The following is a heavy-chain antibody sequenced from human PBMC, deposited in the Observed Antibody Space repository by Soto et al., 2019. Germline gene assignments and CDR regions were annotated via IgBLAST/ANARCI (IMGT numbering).Heavy chain of an antibody. D-gene: IGHD4-17*01. J-gene: IGHJ3*02. V-gene: IGHV1-69*02. Sequence: QVQLVQSGAEVKKPGSSVKVSCKASGGTFSSYTISWVRQAPGQGLEWMGRIIPILGIANYAQKLQGRVTIRADQSTSTAYMEMSSLRSEETAVYYCASRDYGDYEDAFDIWGQGTMVTVSS. CDR2: IIPILGIA. CDR1: GGTFSSYT. CDR3: ASRDYGDYEDAFDI.